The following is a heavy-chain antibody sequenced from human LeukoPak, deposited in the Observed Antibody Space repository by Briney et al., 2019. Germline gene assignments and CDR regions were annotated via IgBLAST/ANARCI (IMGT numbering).Heavy chain of an antibody. J-gene: IGHJ4*02. Sequence: SETPSLTCAVYGGSFSGYYWSWIRQPPGKGLEWIGEINHSGSTNYNPSLKSRVTISVDTSKNQFSLKLSSVTAADTAVYYCARAIGYSNRTGFDYWGQGTLVIVSS. CDR1: GGSFSGYY. CDR3: ARAIGYSNRTGFDY. D-gene: IGHD5-18*01. V-gene: IGHV4-34*01. CDR2: INHSGST.